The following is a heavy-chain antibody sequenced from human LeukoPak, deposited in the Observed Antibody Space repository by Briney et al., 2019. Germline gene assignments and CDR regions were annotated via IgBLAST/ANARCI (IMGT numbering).Heavy chain of an antibody. J-gene: IGHJ4*02. D-gene: IGHD3-22*01. V-gene: IGHV1-18*01. CDR2: ISAYNGNT. CDR3: ARGKAYYYDSSGYPLGY. CDR1: GYTFTGYG. Sequence: ASVKVSCKASGYTFTGYGVSWVRQAPGQGLEWMGWISAYNGNTNYAQKLQGRVTMTTDTSTSTAYMELRSLRSDDTAVYYCARGKAYYYDSSGYPLGYWGQGTLVTVSS.